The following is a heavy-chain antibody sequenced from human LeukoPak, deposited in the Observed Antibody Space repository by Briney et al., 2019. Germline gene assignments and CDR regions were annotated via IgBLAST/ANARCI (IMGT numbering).Heavy chain of an antibody. CDR1: GGSISSSSYY. J-gene: IGHJ5*02. Sequence: PSETLSLTCTVSGGSISSSSYYWGWIRQPPGKGLERIGSIYYSGSTYYNPSLKSRVTISVDTSKNQFSLKLSSVTAADTAVYYCARVRGVIIPPNWFDPWGQGTLVTVSS. CDR3: ARVRGVIIPPNWFDP. V-gene: IGHV4-39*01. CDR2: IYYSGST. D-gene: IGHD3-10*01.